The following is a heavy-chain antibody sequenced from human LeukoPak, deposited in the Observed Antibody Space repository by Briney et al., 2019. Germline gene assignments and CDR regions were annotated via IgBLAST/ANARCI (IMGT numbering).Heavy chain of an antibody. CDR2: IYYSGST. CDR3: ARGFASSWYPPSND. D-gene: IGHD6-13*01. V-gene: IGHV4-59*01. J-gene: IGHJ4*02. CDR1: GGSISSYY. Sequence: SETLSLTCTVSGGSISSYYWSWIRQPPGKGLEWIGYIYYSGSTNYNPSLKSRVTISVDTSKNQFSLKLSSVTAADTAVYYCARGFASSWYPPSNDWGQGTLVTVSS.